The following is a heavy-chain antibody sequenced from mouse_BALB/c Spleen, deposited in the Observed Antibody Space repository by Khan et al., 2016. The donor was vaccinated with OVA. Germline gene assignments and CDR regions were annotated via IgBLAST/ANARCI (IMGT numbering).Heavy chain of an antibody. Sequence: EVQLQESGPGLVQPSQSLSLTCTVTGYSITSDYAWNWLRQFPGNKLEWMGHISYSDNTNYNPSLKSRISISRDKSKNQLFLQLNSVTTEDTSTYYCARIYGGYFDYWGPGTTLTVSS. CDR3: ARIYGGYFDY. J-gene: IGHJ2*01. CDR1: GYSITSDYA. V-gene: IGHV3-2*02. CDR2: ISYSDNT. D-gene: IGHD1-1*01.